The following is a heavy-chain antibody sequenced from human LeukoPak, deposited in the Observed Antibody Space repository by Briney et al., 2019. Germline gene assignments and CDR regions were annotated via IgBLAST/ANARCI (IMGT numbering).Heavy chain of an antibody. V-gene: IGHV3-9*01. D-gene: IGHD2-21*02. CDR3: ARVVTIVVVTAAEDYFDY. Sequence: PGRSLRLSCAASGFTFDDYAMHWVRQAPGKGLEWVSGISWNSGSIGYADSVKGRFTISRDNAKNYLYLQMNSLRAEDTAVYYCARVVTIVVVTAAEDYFDYWGQGTLVTVSS. CDR2: ISWNSGSI. CDR1: GFTFDDYA. J-gene: IGHJ4*02.